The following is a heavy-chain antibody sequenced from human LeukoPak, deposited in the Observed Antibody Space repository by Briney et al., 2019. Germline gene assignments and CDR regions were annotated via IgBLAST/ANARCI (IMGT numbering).Heavy chain of an antibody. CDR3: AKDNFAAAGKDEDY. V-gene: IGHV3-21*01. Sequence: GGSLRLSCAASGFTFSSYSMNWVRQAPGKGLEWVSSISSSSSYIYYADSVKGRFTISRDNAKNSLYLQMNSLRAEDTAVYYCAKDNFAAAGKDEDYWGQGTLVTVSS. D-gene: IGHD6-13*01. J-gene: IGHJ4*02. CDR1: GFTFSSYS. CDR2: ISSSSSYI.